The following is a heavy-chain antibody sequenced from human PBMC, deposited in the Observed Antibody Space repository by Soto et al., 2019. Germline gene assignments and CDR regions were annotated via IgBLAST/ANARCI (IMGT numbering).Heavy chain of an antibody. CDR3: ASSAYCGGDCYPNFDY. CDR2: IIPIFGTA. Sequence: QVQLVQSGAEVKKPGSSVKVSCKASGGTFSSYAISWVRQAPGQGLEWMGGIIPIFGTANYAQKFQGRVTITADESTGTAYMELSSLRSEDTAVYYCASSAYCGGDCYPNFDYWGQGTLVTVSS. J-gene: IGHJ4*02. D-gene: IGHD2-21*02. V-gene: IGHV1-69*12. CDR1: GGTFSSYA.